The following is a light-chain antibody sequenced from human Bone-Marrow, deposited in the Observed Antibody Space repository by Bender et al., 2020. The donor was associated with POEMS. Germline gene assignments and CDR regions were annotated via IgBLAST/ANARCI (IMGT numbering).Light chain of an antibody. Sequence: QSVVTQPPSLSEAPRQRVTISCSGSSSNIGNHAVNWYQQLPGEAPKLLIYYADLLTPGVSDRFSASKSGTSASRAISELESEYETRYYCSAWDNNLSGWVFGGGTKLTVL. CDR2: YAD. CDR1: SSNIGNHA. J-gene: IGLJ3*02. V-gene: IGLV1-36*01. CDR3: SAWDNNLSGWV.